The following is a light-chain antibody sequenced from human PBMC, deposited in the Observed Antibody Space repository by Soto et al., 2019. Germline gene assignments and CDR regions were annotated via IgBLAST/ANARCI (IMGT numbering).Light chain of an antibody. CDR1: ASEVGSYSL. J-gene: IGLJ3*02. V-gene: IGLV2-23*01. Sequence: QSALTQPASVSGSPGQSITISCTGTASEVGSYSLVSWYQQYPGKAPKVVIFEDSKRPSGVSTRFSGSKSGNTASLTISGLQAEDEAEYYCCSLTISDTWLFGGGTKVTVL. CDR2: EDS. CDR3: CSLTISDTWL.